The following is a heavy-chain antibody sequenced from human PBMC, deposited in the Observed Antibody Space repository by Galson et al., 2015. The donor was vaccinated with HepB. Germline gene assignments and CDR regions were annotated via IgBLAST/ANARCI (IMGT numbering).Heavy chain of an antibody. CDR1: GFTFSHYA. Sequence: SLRHACAASGFTFSHYAMSWARQTPGKGLEWVSAITARGGSTNYADSVRGRLALSRDNSKSSLSLQMNSLRAEDTAVYYCTKGAYSANYYQDYWGQGTLVTVSS. D-gene: IGHD1-26*01. J-gene: IGHJ4*02. V-gene: IGHV3-23*01. CDR3: TKGAYSANYYQDY. CDR2: ITARGGST.